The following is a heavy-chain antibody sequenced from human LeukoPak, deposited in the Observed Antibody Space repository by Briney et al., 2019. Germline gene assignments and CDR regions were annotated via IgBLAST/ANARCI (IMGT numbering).Heavy chain of an antibody. D-gene: IGHD5-24*01. J-gene: IGHJ4*02. CDR3: ARDWVYKIDY. V-gene: IGHV3-74*01. CDR1: GFTFSSYV. Sequence: TGGSLRLSCETAGFTFSSYVMHWVRRTPGKGLVGVSRISHDGFISYADSVKGRFTISRDNAKNTLILQMNSLRAEDTAVYYCARDWVYKIDYWGRGTLVTVSS. CDR2: ISHDGFI.